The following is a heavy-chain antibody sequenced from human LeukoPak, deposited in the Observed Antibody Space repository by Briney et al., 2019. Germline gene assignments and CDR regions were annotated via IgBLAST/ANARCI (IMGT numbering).Heavy chain of an antibody. CDR3: ARLPSRRYYYGSGSYRSDYYFDY. D-gene: IGHD3-10*01. J-gene: IGHJ4*02. V-gene: IGHV3-48*01. CDR2: ISSSSSTI. CDR1: GFTFSSYS. Sequence: GGSLRLSCAASGFTFSSYSMNWVRQAPGKGLEWLSYISSSSSTIYYADSVKGRFTISRDNAKNSLYLQMNSLRAEDTAVYYCARLPSRRYYYGSGSYRSDYYFDYWGQGTLVTVSS.